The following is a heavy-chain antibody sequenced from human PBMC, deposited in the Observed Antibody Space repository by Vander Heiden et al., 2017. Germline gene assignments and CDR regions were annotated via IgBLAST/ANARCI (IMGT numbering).Heavy chain of an antibody. Sequence: QVQLQESGPGLVKPSETLSLTCAVSGYSISSGYYWGWIRQPPGKGLEWIGSIYHSGSTYYHPSLKSRVTISVDTSKNQFSLKLSSVTAADTAVYYCARDKWQQLEGWWYFDLWGRGTLGTVSS. V-gene: IGHV4-38-2*02. D-gene: IGHD6-13*01. CDR3: ARDKWQQLEGWWYFDL. CDR1: GYSISSGYY. CDR2: IYHSGST. J-gene: IGHJ2*01.